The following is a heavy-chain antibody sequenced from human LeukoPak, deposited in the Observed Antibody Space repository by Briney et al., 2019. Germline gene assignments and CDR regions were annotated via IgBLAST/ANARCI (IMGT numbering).Heavy chain of an antibody. V-gene: IGHV3-30*18. J-gene: IGHJ4*02. CDR2: ISVDGNNK. CDR1: GFTFNTYG. CDR3: AKAAYCTSTSCHFSGYAQRPLDS. Sequence: PGGSLRLSCVASGFTFNTYGIHWVSQAPGKGLEWVVCISVDGNNKDYSDSVKGRFTISRDNSKNTLYLQMNSLRAEDTAVYYCAKAAYCTSTSCHFSGYAQRPLDSWGQGTLVTVSS. D-gene: IGHD2-2*01.